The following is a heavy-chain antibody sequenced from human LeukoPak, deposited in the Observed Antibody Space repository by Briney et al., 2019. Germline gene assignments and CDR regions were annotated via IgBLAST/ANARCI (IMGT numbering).Heavy chain of an antibody. CDR1: GYTLTELS. CDR2: LHPEDGEA. V-gene: IGHV1-24*01. D-gene: IGHD4-17*01. J-gene: IGHJ3*02. Sequence: ASVEVSCKVSGYTLTELSMHWVRQAPGKGLEWMGGLHPEDGEAIYAQTLQGRVTMTEDTSTDTAYMELSSLRSEDTAVYYCATRNFGDYGALDIWGQGTMVTVSS. CDR3: ATRNFGDYGALDI.